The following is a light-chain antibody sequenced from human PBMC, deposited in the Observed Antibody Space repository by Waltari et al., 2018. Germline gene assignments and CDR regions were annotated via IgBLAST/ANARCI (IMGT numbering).Light chain of an antibody. CDR3: SLYMGSGIWV. CDR1: SGSVSTTSY. J-gene: IGLJ3*02. Sequence: TVVTQEPSLSVYPGGTVTLPCALTSGSVSTTSYATWYQPTPGQPPRTLVYKGSSRSSGVPDRFSGSILGNKAALTITGAQAYDESNYYCSLYMGSGIWVFGGGTKLTVL. V-gene: IGLV8-61*01. CDR2: KGS.